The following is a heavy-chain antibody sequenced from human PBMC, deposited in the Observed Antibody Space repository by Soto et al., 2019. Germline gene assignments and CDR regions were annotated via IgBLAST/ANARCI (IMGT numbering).Heavy chain of an antibody. J-gene: IGHJ5*02. V-gene: IGHV3-48*02. CDR1: GFTFSSYS. CDR2: ISSSSRTI. Sequence: PGGSLRLSCAASGFTFSSYSMNWVRQAPGKGLEWVSYISSSSRTIYYADSVKGRFTISRDNAKNSLYLQMNSLRDEDTAVYYCAREAYSSGLNWFDPWGQGTLVTVSS. CDR3: AREAYSSGLNWFDP. D-gene: IGHD6-19*01.